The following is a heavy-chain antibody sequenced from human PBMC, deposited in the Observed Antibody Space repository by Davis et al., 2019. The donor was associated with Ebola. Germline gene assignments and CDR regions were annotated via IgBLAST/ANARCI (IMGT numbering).Heavy chain of an antibody. CDR1: GFSFSSYS. CDR3: ARGLDFWSGYYGCYFDY. J-gene: IGHJ4*02. CDR2: ISSSSSYI. Sequence: GGSLRLSCAASGFSFSSYSMNWVRQAPGKGLEWVLSISSSSSYIYYPYSVKGRFTISRDNAKNSLYLQMNSLGAEDKAVYYCARGLDFWSGYYGCYFDYWGQGTLVTVSS. D-gene: IGHD3-3*01. V-gene: IGHV3-21*01.